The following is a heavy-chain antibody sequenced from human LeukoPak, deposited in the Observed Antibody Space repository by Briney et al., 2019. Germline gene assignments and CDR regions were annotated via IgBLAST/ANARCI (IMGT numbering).Heavy chain of an antibody. CDR1: GGTFSSYA. CDR3: ARDGSDSSSSRWFDP. D-gene: IGHD6-6*01. J-gene: IGHJ5*02. CDR2: IIPIFGTA. V-gene: IGHV1-69*05. Sequence: SVKVSCKASGGTFSSYAISWVRQAPGQGLEWMGGIIPIFGTANYAQKFQGRVTITTDESTSTAYMELSSLRSEDTAVYYCARDGSDSSSSRWFDPWGQGTLVTVSS.